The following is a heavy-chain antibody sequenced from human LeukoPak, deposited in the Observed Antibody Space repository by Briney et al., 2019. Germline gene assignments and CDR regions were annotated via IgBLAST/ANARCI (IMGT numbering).Heavy chain of an antibody. V-gene: IGHV3-21*01. J-gene: IGHJ4*02. CDR1: GFTFSSYS. D-gene: IGHD6-6*01. CDR3: ARAARTGFDY. Sequence: GGSLRLSCAASGFTFSSYSMNWVRQAQGKGLEWVSSISSSSSYIYYADSVKGRFTISRDNAKNSLYLQMNSLRAEDTAVYYCARAARTGFDYWGQGTLVTVSS. CDR2: ISSSSSYI.